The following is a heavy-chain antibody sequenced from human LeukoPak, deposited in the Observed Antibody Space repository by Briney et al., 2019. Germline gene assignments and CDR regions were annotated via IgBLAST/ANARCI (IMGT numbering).Heavy chain of an antibody. CDR3: ARATGTKVPPGY. CDR1: GGSFSGCY. J-gene: IGHJ4*02. Sequence: SETLSLTCAVYGGSFSGCYWSWIRQPPGRGREWIGEINHSGRNNYNPSLKSRVTISVDTSKNQFSLKLSSVTAADTAVYYCARATGTKVPPGYWGQGTLVTVSS. D-gene: IGHD1-7*01. V-gene: IGHV4-34*01. CDR2: INHSGRN.